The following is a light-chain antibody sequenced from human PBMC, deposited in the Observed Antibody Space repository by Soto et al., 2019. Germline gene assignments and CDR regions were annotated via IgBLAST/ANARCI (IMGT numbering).Light chain of an antibody. CDR3: QQRSNWPFT. CDR2: DTS. Sequence: EIVLTQAPTTLSFSLGERATLSCRASQTVSKYLAWYQQKPGQAPRLLIYDTSNRATGIPARFSGSGSGTVFTLTISGLQPEDFAVYYCQQRSNWPFTFGPGTTVDFK. J-gene: IGKJ3*01. CDR1: QTVSKY. V-gene: IGKV3-11*01.